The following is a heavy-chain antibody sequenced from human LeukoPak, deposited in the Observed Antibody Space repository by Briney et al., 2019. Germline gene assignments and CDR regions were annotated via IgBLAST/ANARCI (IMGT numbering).Heavy chain of an antibody. D-gene: IGHD2-15*01. J-gene: IGHJ4*02. CDR3: AKEVEVSAGPDY. V-gene: IGHV3-30*18. CDR2: ISYDGSKE. Sequence: PGGSLRLSCAASGFTFSSYGMHWVRQAPGKGLEWVAVISYDGSKEFYADSVKGRFTISRDNSKNTLYLQMNSLRAEDTAVYYCAKEVEVSAGPDYWGQGTLVTVST. CDR1: GFTFSSYG.